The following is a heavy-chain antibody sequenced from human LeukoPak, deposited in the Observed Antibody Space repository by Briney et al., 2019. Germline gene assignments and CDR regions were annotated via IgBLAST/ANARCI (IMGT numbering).Heavy chain of an antibody. J-gene: IGHJ4*02. V-gene: IGHV3-23*01. D-gene: IGHD3-16*01. CDR2: ISGSGGGT. Sequence: PGGSLRLSCAASGVTFSNYAMNWVLQAPGKGLEDGSGISGSGGGTSYADSVKGRFTISRDNSKNTLYVQMNSLRAEDTAVYYCAKVGGMITLGGVNPDYWGQGTLVTVSS. CDR3: AKVGGMITLGGVNPDY. CDR1: GVTFSNYA.